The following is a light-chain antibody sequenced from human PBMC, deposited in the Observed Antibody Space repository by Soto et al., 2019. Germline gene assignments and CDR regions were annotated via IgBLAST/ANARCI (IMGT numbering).Light chain of an antibody. J-gene: IGKJ5*01. CDR2: SAS. CDR3: LQDYNYPIT. V-gene: IGKV1-6*01. CDR1: QGIRSE. Sequence: ALQMTQSPSSLSASVGDRVSITCRASQGIRSELSWYQQKPGKAPNLLIYSASTLHSGVPSRFSGSGSGTDFTLTISSLQPEDFATYYCLQDYNYPITFGQGTRLEMK.